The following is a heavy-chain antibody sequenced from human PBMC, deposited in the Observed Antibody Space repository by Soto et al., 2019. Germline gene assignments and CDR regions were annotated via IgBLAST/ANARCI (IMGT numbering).Heavy chain of an antibody. J-gene: IGHJ4*02. V-gene: IGHV3-33*01. CDR3: ARNYYGSGRYYTLDY. CDR1: GFTFSSYG. CDR2: IWYDGSNK. D-gene: IGHD3-10*01. Sequence: QVQLVESGGGVVQPGRSLRLSCAASGFTFSSYGMHWVRQAPGKGLEWVAVIWYDGSNKYYADSVKGRFPISRDNSKNTLYLQMHSLRAEDTAVYYCARNYYGSGRYYTLDYWGQGTLVTVSS.